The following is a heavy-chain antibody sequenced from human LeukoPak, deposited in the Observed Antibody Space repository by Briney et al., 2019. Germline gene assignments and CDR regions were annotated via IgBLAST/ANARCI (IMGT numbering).Heavy chain of an antibody. Sequence: GGSLRLSCVVSGFTLSNYAMNWVRQAPGKGLEWVSGISGGATNTKYADSVKGRFTISRDNSLNTLYLQMNNLRAEDTAVYFCARRGIVIRGLLIIGFHKEAYYFDYWGQGVLVTVSS. CDR3: ARRGIVIRGLLIIGFHKEAYYFDY. J-gene: IGHJ4*02. CDR1: GFTLSNYA. D-gene: IGHD3-10*01. CDR2: ISGGATNT. V-gene: IGHV3-23*01.